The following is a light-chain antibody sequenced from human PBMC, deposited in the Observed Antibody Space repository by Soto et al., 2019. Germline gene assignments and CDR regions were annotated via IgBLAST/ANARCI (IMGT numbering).Light chain of an antibody. CDR2: EVN. CDR1: SSDVGGYNY. J-gene: IGLJ1*01. V-gene: IGLV2-14*01. Sequence: QSALTQPASVSRSPGQSITISCTGTSSDVGGYNYVSWYQQHPGKVPKLMIYEVNNRPSGVSNRFSGSKSGNTASLTISGLQAEDEADYYCSSYTSSSTYVFGTGTKVTVL. CDR3: SSYTSSSTYV.